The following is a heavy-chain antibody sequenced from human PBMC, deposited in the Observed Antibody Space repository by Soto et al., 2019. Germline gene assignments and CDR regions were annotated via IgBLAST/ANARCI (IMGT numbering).Heavy chain of an antibody. CDR1: GFTFDDYA. D-gene: IGHD2-15*01. CDR3: AKGGPDGFCSGGRCYFDY. V-gene: IGHV3-9*01. J-gene: IGHJ4*02. CDR2: ISWNSNII. Sequence: EVHLVESGGGLVQPGRSLRLSCAASGFTFDDYAMHWVRRVPGKGLEWVSSISWNSNIIGYADSVKGRFTISRDNAKNSLYLQMNSLRPEDTALYYCAKGGPDGFCSGGRCYFDYWGQGTLVTVSS.